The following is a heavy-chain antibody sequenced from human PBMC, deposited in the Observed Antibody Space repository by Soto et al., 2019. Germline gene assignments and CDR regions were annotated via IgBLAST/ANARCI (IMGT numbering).Heavy chain of an antibody. D-gene: IGHD3-3*01. Sequence: PVKVSCKDSGLTIYSKGIKLVRQAPRKRHKRKRWISAYNGNTNYAQKLQGRVTMTTDTSTSTAYMELRSLRSDDTAVYYCARDRLDYDFWSGYYTLDAFDIWGQGTMVTVSS. CDR2: ISAYNGNT. CDR1: GLTIYSKG. J-gene: IGHJ3*02. CDR3: ARDRLDYDFWSGYYTLDAFDI. V-gene: IGHV1-18*01.